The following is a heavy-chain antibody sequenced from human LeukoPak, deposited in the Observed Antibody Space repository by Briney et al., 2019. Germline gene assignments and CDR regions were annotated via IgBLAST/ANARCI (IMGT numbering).Heavy chain of an antibody. CDR2: ISSSSRYI. V-gene: IGHV3-21*01. J-gene: IGHJ4*02. Sequence: PGGSLRLSCAASGFTFSSYSMNWVRQAPGKGLEWVSSISSSSRYIYYADSVKGRFTISRDNAKQSLFRQMNSLRAEDTAIYYGARNRYYYASSGYYPVDYWGQGTLVTVSS. CDR1: GFTFSSYS. CDR3: ARNRYYYASSGYYPVDY. D-gene: IGHD3-22*01.